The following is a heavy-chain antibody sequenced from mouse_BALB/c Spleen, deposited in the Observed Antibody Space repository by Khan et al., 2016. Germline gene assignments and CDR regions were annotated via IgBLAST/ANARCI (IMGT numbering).Heavy chain of an antibody. V-gene: IGHV1-9*01. Sequence: QVQLKESGAELMKPGASVKISCKATGYTFSRYWIEWVKERPGHGLAWIGEILPGTGSTNYNEKLEGKATFTAETSSNTAYIQLSSLTSEDSAVYYCARGAYWGRGTLVTVSA. CDR2: ILPGTGST. CDR3: ARGAY. CDR1: GYTFSRYW. J-gene: IGHJ3*01.